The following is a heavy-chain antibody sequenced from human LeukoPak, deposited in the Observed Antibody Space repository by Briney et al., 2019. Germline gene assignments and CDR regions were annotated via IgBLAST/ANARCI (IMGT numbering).Heavy chain of an antibody. CDR1: GGTFSSYA. CDR3: ARGRVVAATSWFDP. D-gene: IGHD2-15*01. Sequence: GASVKVSCKASGGTFSSYAISWVRQAPGQGLEWMGGIIPIFGTANYAQKFQGRVTITADESTSTAYMELSSLRSDDTAVYYCARGRVVAATSWFDPWGQGTLVTVSS. CDR2: IIPIFGTA. V-gene: IGHV1-69*13. J-gene: IGHJ5*02.